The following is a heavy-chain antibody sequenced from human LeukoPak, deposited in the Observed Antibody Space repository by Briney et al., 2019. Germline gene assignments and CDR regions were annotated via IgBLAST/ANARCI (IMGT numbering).Heavy chain of an antibody. V-gene: IGHV1-2*02. CDR3: ARGYYYDSSGYSVSDY. D-gene: IGHD3-22*01. CDR1: GYTFTGYY. CDR2: INPNSGGT. Sequence: GSVKVSCKASGYTFTGYYMHWVRQAPGQGLEGMGWINPNSGGTNYAQKFQGRVTMTRDTSISTAYMELSRLRSDDTAVYYCARGYYYDSSGYSVSDYWGQGTLVTVSS. J-gene: IGHJ4*02.